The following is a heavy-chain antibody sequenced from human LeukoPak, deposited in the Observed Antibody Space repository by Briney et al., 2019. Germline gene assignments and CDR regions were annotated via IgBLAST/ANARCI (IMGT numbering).Heavy chain of an antibody. J-gene: IGHJ5*02. Sequence: GASVKVSCKASGYTFTSYGISWVRQAPGQGLEWMGWISAYNGNTNYAQKLQGRVTMTTDTSTGTAYMELRSLRSDDTAVYYCARGLMGCSSTSCFEFDPWGQGTLVTVSS. CDR1: GYTFTSYG. CDR3: ARGLMGCSSTSCFEFDP. V-gene: IGHV1-18*01. D-gene: IGHD2-2*01. CDR2: ISAYNGNT.